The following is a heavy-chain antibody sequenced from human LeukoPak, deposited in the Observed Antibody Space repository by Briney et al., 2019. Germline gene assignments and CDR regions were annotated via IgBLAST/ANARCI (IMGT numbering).Heavy chain of an antibody. J-gene: IGHJ5*02. CDR2: IYYSGSI. Sequence: PSETLSLTCTVSGASIRNYYWSWIRQSPGKGLEWIGYIYYSGSISYNPSLESRVAMSVDTSKNQFSLRLSSVTAADTAIYYCARRYSSSWYVGFFDPWGQGTLVTVSS. D-gene: IGHD6-13*01. CDR1: GASIRNYY. CDR3: ARRYSSSWYVGFFDP. V-gene: IGHV4-59*08.